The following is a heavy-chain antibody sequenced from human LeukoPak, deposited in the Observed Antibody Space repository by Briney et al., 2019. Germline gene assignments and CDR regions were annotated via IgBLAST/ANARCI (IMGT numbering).Heavy chain of an antibody. Sequence: GGSLRLSCAASGFTFSSYAMHWVRQAPGKGLEWVAVISYDGSNKYYANSVKGRFTISRDNPKNTLYLQMNSLRADDTAIYYCAKDLDCSSSSCGAFDMWGQGTMVTVSS. CDR3: AKDLDCSSSSCGAFDM. CDR1: GFTFSSYA. CDR2: ISYDGSNK. V-gene: IGHV3-30-3*01. J-gene: IGHJ3*02. D-gene: IGHD2-2*01.